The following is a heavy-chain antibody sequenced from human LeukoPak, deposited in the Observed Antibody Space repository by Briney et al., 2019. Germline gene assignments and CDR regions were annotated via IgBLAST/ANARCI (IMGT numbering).Heavy chain of an antibody. D-gene: IGHD2-2*01. V-gene: IGHV3-21*01. CDR2: ISSSSSSYI. Sequence: GGSLRLSCAASGFTFSSYSMNWVRQAPGKGLEWVSSISSSSSSYIYYADSVKGRFTISRDNAKNSLYLQMNSLRAEDTAVYYCARGDCSSNSCRPYYFDYWGQGTLVTVSS. CDR1: GFTFSSYS. J-gene: IGHJ4*02. CDR3: ARGDCSSNSCRPYYFDY.